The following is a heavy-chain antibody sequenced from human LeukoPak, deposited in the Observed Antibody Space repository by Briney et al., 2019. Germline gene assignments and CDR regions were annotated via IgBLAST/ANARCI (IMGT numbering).Heavy chain of an antibody. CDR3: ARATYYYGSGWPFDY. J-gene: IGHJ4*02. V-gene: IGHV4-38-2*02. CDR2: IYHSGST. CDR1: GYSISSGYC. Sequence: SETLSLTCTVSGYSISSGYCWGWIRQPPGKGLEWIGSIYHSGSTYYNPSLKSRVTISVDTSKNQFSLKLSSVTAADTAVYYCARATYYYGSGWPFDYWGQGTLVTVSS. D-gene: IGHD3-10*01.